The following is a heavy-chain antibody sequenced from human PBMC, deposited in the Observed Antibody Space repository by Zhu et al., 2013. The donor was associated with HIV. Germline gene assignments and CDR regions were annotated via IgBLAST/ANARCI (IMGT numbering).Heavy chain of an antibody. CDR1: GGTFSSYA. CDR2: IIPIFGTA. V-gene: IGHV1-69*06. CDR3: ARDGGGPYNYYYYYGMDV. D-gene: IGHD2-15*01. J-gene: IGHJ6*04. Sequence: QVQLVQSGAEVKKPGSSVKVSCKASGGTFSSYAISWVRQAPGQGLEWMGGIIPIFGTANYAQKFQGRVTITADKSTSTAYMELSSLRSEDTAVYYCARDGGGPYNYYYYYGMDVWAEGPTVTVSS.